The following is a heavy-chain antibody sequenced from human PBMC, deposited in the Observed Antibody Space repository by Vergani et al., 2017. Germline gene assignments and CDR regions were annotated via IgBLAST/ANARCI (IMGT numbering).Heavy chain of an antibody. CDR3: ASQDDHNGNPGAFDI. V-gene: IGHV4-59*11. CDR2: IHYSENT. Sequence: QVQLQESGPGLVKSSETLSLTCSVSFDSIRNLYCNWIRQPPGKGLEWIGSIHYSENTNYNPSLKTRLTMSVDTSKNQFSLKLTSVTAADTAIYYCASQDDHNGNPGAFDIWGQGTKVTVSS. CDR1: FDSIRNLY. D-gene: IGHD4-23*01. J-gene: IGHJ3*02.